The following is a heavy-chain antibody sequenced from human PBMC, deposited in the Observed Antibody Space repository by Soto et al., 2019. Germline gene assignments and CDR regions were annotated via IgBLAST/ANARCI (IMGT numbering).Heavy chain of an antibody. D-gene: IGHD1-26*01. CDR2: IYYSGST. J-gene: IGHJ4*02. CDR1: GGSISSSSYY. V-gene: IGHV4-39*01. Sequence: SETLSLTCTVSGGSISSSSYYWGWIRQPPGKGLEWIGSIYYSGSTYYNPSLKSRVTISVDTSKKQFSLKLRSVTAADTAVYYCARQVGTFDYWGQGTLVTVSS. CDR3: ARQVGTFDY.